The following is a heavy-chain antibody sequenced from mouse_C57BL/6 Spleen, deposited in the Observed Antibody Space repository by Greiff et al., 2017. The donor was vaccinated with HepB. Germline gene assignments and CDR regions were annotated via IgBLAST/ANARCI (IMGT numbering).Heavy chain of an antibody. CDR2: IWSGGST. Sequence: VMLVESGPGLVQPSQSLSITCTVSGFSLTSYGVHWVRQSPGKGLEWLGVIWSGGSTDYNAAFISRLSISKDNSKSQVFFKMNSLQADDTAIYYCARTGITRVVAPFAYWGQGTLVTVSA. CDR3: ARTGITRVVAPFAY. CDR1: GFSLTSYG. D-gene: IGHD1-1*01. J-gene: IGHJ3*01. V-gene: IGHV2-2*01.